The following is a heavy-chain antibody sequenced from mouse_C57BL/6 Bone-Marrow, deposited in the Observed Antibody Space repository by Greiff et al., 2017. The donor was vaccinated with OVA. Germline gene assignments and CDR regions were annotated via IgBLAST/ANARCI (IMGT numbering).Heavy chain of an antibody. Sequence: VQLQQSVAELVRPGASVKLSCTASGFNIKNTYMHWVKQRPEQGLEWIGRIDPANGNTKYAPKFQGKATITADTSSNTAYLQLSSLTSEDTAIYYCAPIYYYGSSYDWFAYWGQGTLVTVSA. CDR1: GFNIKNTY. CDR3: APIYYYGSSYDWFAY. V-gene: IGHV14-3*01. D-gene: IGHD1-1*01. CDR2: IDPANGNT. J-gene: IGHJ3*01.